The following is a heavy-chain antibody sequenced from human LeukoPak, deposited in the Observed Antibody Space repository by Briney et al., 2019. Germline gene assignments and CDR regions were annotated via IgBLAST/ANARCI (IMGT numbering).Heavy chain of an antibody. Sequence: GESLKISFKGSGYPFTSYWIGWVRQMPGKGLEWMGIIYPGDSDTRYSPSFQGQVTISVDKSISTAYLQWSSLKASDTAIYFCARLPSVRGVDRYFDYWGQGTLVTVSS. D-gene: IGHD3-10*01. J-gene: IGHJ4*02. CDR2: IYPGDSDT. V-gene: IGHV5-51*01. CDR1: GYPFTSYW. CDR3: ARLPSVRGVDRYFDY.